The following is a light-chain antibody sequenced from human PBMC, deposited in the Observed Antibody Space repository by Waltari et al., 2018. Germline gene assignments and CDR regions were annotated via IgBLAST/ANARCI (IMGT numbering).Light chain of an antibody. J-gene: IGKJ4*02. Sequence: DVVMTQSALSLRVTSGQLPSISCKSSQSLVHSAVNTYLAWFQQRPGQSPRRLIYKVSNRESGVPDRFSASGSGTDFTLKISRVEAEDVGVYYCMQGTHWPLTFGGGTKVEIK. CDR1: QSLVHSAVNTY. CDR2: KVS. CDR3: MQGTHWPLT. V-gene: IGKV2-30*02.